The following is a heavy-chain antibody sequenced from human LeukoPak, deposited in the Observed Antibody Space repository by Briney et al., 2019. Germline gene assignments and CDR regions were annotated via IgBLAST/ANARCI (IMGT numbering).Heavy chain of an antibody. CDR3: ARVQVGAPGYCGGDCYHYWYFDL. D-gene: IGHD2-21*02. CDR1: GGSISSSYSY. V-gene: IGHV4-39*07. Sequence: PSDTLSLTCTVSGGSISSSYSYWAWIRQPPGKGWEWIGSISYSGSAYYNPSLQSRVTISVDTSKNQFSLQRSSVTAADTAVYYCARVQVGAPGYCGGDCYHYWYFDLWGRGTLVTVSS. CDR2: ISYSGSA. J-gene: IGHJ2*01.